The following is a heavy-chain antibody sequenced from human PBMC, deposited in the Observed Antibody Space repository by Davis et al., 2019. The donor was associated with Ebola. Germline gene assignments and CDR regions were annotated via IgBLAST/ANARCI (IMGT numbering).Heavy chain of an antibody. V-gene: IGHV3-48*03. D-gene: IGHD3-3*01. CDR2: ISSSGSTI. Sequence: GESLKISCAASGFTFSSYEMNWVRQAPGKGLEWVSYISSSGSTIYYADSVKGRFTISRDNAKNSLYLQMNSLRAEDTAVYYCARDRETYYDFWSGYCFDYWGQGTLVTVSS. CDR3: ARDRETYYDFWSGYCFDY. J-gene: IGHJ4*02. CDR1: GFTFSSYE.